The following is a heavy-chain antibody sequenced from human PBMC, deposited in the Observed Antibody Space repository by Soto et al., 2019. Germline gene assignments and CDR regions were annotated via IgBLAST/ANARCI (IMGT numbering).Heavy chain of an antibody. CDR3: TRGGYCSSTSCYRPFDY. V-gene: IGHV3-49*04. D-gene: IGHD2-2*01. J-gene: IGHJ4*02. CDR2: IRSKAYGGTT. CDR1: GFTFGDYA. Sequence: QTGGSLRLSCTASGFTFGDYAMSWVRQAPGKGLEWVGFIRSKAYGGTTEYAASVKGRFTISRDDSKSIAYLQMNSLKTEDTAVYYCTRGGYCSSTSCYRPFDYWGQGTLVTVSS.